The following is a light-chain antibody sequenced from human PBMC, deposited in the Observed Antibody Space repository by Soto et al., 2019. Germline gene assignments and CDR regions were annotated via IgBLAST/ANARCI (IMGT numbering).Light chain of an antibody. CDR3: SSYTTRSTLV. V-gene: IGLV2-14*01. Sequence: QSALTQPASVSGSPGQTITISCTGTSSDVGGYNYVSWYQQHPGKAPKLMIYDVSNRPSGVSNRFSGSKSGNTASLTISGLQAEDEAYYCCSSYTTRSTLVFGGGTKLTVL. J-gene: IGLJ2*01. CDR1: SSDVGGYNY. CDR2: DVS.